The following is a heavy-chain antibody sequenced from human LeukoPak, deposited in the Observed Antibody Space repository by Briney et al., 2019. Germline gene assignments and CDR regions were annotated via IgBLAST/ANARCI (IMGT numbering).Heavy chain of an antibody. Sequence: GGSLRLSCAASGFTFSRYWMNWVRQAPGKGLEWVASIKEDGSEKSYVDSVKGRFTISRDNAKNSLDLQRNSLRAEDTAVYYCVSCGTTTCIIRFDHWGQGTLVTVSS. J-gene: IGHJ4*02. CDR3: VSCGTTTCIIRFDH. CDR2: IKEDGSEK. D-gene: IGHD2-2*01. CDR1: GFTFSRYW. V-gene: IGHV3-7*01.